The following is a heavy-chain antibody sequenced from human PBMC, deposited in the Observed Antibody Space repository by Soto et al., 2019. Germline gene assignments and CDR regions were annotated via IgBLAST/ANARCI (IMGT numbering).Heavy chain of an antibody. D-gene: IGHD6-19*01. J-gene: IGHJ6*02. Sequence: QVQLVESGGGVVQPGRSLRLSCAASGFTFSSYGMHWVRQAPGKGLEWVAVIWYDGSNKYYADSVKGRFTISRDNSKNTLDLQMNSLSAEDTAVYYCARDPSALSSSGPKPYYYYYGMDVWGQGTTVTVSS. V-gene: IGHV3-33*01. CDR2: IWYDGSNK. CDR1: GFTFSSYG. CDR3: ARDPSALSSSGPKPYYYYYGMDV.